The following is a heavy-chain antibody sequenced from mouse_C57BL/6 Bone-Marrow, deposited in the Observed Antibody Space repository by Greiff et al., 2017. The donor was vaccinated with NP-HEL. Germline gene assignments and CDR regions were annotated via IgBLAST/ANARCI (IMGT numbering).Heavy chain of an antibody. J-gene: IGHJ3*01. CDR3: ASGNYGRGFAY. V-gene: IGHV1-81*01. Sequence: VKLVESGAELARPGASVKLSCKASGYTFTSYGISWVKQRTGQGLEWIGEIYPRSGNTYYNEKFKGKATLTADKSSSTAYMELRSLTSEDSAVYFCASGNYGRGFAYWGQGTLVTVSA. CDR1: GYTFTSYG. D-gene: IGHD1-1*01. CDR2: IYPRSGNT.